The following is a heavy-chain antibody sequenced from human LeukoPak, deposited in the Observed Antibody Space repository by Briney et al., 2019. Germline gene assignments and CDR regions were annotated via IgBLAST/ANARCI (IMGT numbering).Heavy chain of an antibody. CDR1: GGSISSGGYY. J-gene: IGHJ3*02. Sequence: SETLSLTCTVSGGSISSGGYYWSWIRQHPGKGLEWIGYIYYSGSTYYNPSLKSRVTISVDTSKNQFSLKLSSVTAADTAVYYCARASDYYDSSDYQGAFDIWGQGTMVTVSS. CDR3: ARASDYYDSSDYQGAFDI. V-gene: IGHV4-31*03. CDR2: IYYSGST. D-gene: IGHD3-22*01.